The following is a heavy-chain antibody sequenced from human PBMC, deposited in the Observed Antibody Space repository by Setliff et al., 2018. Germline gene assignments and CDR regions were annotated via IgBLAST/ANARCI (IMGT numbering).Heavy chain of an antibody. V-gene: IGHV3-7*01. Sequence: PGGSLRLSCAASGFTFSRYWMSWVRQAPGKGLEWVANIKQDGSEKYYVDSVKGRFTISRDNAKKSVYLQMNSLRAEDTAVYYCARDHAYGSRFYYYYYGMDVWGQGTTVTVS. CDR3: ARDHAYGSRFYYYYYGMDV. CDR1: GFTFSRYW. J-gene: IGHJ6*02. CDR2: IKQDGSEK. D-gene: IGHD3-10*01.